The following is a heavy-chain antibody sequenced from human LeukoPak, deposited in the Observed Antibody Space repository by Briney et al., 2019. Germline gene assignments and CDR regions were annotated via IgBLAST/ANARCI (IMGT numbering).Heavy chain of an antibody. CDR2: IYYSGST. J-gene: IGHJ4*02. CDR3: ARVGYSYGYRALDY. CDR1: GGSISSYY. V-gene: IGHV4-59*01. Sequence: PSETLSLTCTVSGGSISSYYWSWIRQPPGKGLEWIGYIYYSGSTNYNPSLKSRVTISVDTSKNQFSLKLSSVTAADTAVYYCARVGYSYGYRALDYWGQGTLVTVPS. D-gene: IGHD5-18*01.